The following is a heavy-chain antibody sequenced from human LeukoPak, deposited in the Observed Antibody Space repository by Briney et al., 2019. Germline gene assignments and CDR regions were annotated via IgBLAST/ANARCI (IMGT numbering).Heavy chain of an antibody. CDR2: INYSGST. D-gene: IGHD3-22*01. CDR1: GGSFSGYY. J-gene: IGHJ4*02. Sequence: SETLSLTCAVYGGSFSGYYWSWIRQPPGKGLEWIGEINYSGSTNYNPSLKSRVTISVDTSKNQFSLKLSSVTAADTAVYYCARNYYYDSSGYYPGYFDYWGQGTLVTVSS. V-gene: IGHV4-34*01. CDR3: ARNYYYDSSGYYPGYFDY.